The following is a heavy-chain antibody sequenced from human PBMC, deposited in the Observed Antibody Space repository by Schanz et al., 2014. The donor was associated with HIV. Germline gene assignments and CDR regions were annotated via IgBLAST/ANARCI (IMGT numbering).Heavy chain of an antibody. Sequence: QVQLVQSGAEVKKPGASVKVSCKASRYTFTAYYMHWVRQAPGQGLEWMGWMNPNSGNTGFAQKFQGRVTMTRNTSINTAYMEVSGLKSEDTAVYYCARKMSISNQWLRALYSNYGMDVWGQGTTVTVSS. V-gene: IGHV1-8*02. D-gene: IGHD5-12*01. CDR2: MNPNSGNT. CDR3: ARKMSISNQWLRALYSNYGMDV. CDR1: RYTFTAYY. J-gene: IGHJ6*02.